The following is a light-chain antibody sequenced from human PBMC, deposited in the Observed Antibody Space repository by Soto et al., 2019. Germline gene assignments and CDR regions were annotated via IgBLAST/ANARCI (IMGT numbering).Light chain of an antibody. J-gene: IGKJ1*01. CDR1: QSISTY. Sequence: IQLTQPPSSLSASIGDRVTIPCRASQSISTYLNWYQHKPGKAPKLLIYAASNLQSGVPSRFSGSGSGTAFTLTISSLQPEDFATYYCQQSYSTPPTFGQGTKVDI. CDR3: QQSYSTPPT. V-gene: IGKV1-39*01. CDR2: AAS.